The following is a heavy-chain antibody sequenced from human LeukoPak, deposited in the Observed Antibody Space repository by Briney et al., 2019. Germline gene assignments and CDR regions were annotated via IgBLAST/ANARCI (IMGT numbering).Heavy chain of an antibody. CDR2: IHPSGGST. CDR3: ARERLPDPFDI. J-gene: IGHJ3*02. CDR1: GYTFTNYY. Sequence: ASVKVSCKASGYTFTNYYMHWVRQAPGQGLEWMGIIHPSGGSTTSAQKFQGRVTMTRDTSISTAYMELSRLRSDDTAIYYCARERLPDPFDIWGQGTMVTVSS. V-gene: IGHV1-46*01. D-gene: IGHD6-25*01.